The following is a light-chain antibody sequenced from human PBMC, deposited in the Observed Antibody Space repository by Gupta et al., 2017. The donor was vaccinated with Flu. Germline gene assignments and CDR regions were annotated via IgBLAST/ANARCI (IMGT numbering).Light chain of an antibody. J-gene: IGKJ4*01. CDR1: QGITNR. V-gene: IGKV1-12*01. Sequence: DIQMTQSPSSVSASVGDRVTISCRASQGITNRLAWYQQKSGRAPNLLIYTASSLQSGVSSRFSGSGSGTDFTLTISSLQPEDFATYYCQQADSFPLTFGGGTKMESK. CDR3: QQADSFPLT. CDR2: TAS.